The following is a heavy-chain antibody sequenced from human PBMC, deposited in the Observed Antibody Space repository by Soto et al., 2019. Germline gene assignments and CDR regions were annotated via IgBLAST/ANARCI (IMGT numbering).Heavy chain of an antibody. D-gene: IGHD2-15*01. CDR2: IWYDGSNK. Sequence: GGSLRLSSAASGFTFSSYGMHWVRQAPGKGLEWVAVIWYDGSNKYYADSVKGRFTISRDNSKNTLYLQMNSLRAEDTAVYYCARELPYSERSHAFDIWGQGTMVTVSS. CDR3: ARELPYSERSHAFDI. J-gene: IGHJ3*02. CDR1: GFTFSSYG. V-gene: IGHV3-33*01.